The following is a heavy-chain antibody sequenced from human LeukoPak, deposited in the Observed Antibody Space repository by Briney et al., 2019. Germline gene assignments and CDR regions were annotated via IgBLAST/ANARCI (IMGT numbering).Heavy chain of an antibody. CDR3: ASTTGQLAKNWFDP. Sequence: SETLSLTCTVSGGSISSYYWSWIRQPAGKGLEWIGSIYYSGSTYYNPSLKSRVTISVDTSKNQFSLKLSSVTAADTAVYYCASTTGQLAKNWFDPWGQGTLVTVSS. CDR2: IYYSGST. CDR1: GGSISSYY. V-gene: IGHV4-4*07. J-gene: IGHJ5*02. D-gene: IGHD6-13*01.